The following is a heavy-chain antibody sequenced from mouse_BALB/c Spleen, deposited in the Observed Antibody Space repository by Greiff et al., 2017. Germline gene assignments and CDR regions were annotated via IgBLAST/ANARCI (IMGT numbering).Heavy chain of an antibody. Sequence: DVKLVESGGGLVKPGGSLKLSCAASGFTFSSYAMSWVRQTPEKRLEWVASISSGGSTYYPDSVKGRFTISRDNARNILYLQMSSLRSEDTAMYYCARGHYGYDEHYYFDYWGQGTTLTVSS. J-gene: IGHJ2*01. CDR2: ISSGGST. CDR3: ARGHYGYDEHYYFDY. V-gene: IGHV5-6-5*01. D-gene: IGHD2-2*01. CDR1: GFTFSSYA.